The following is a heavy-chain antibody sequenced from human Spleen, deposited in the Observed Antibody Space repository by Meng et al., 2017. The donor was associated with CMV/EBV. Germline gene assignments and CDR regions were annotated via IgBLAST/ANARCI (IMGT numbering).Heavy chain of an antibody. CDR1: GYSFTSHD. J-gene: IGHJ6*02. CDR2: MDPHSGKT. CDR3: VRGGFLEWLYLGDYGLDV. Sequence: ASVKVSCKASGYSFTSHDIHWERQASGQGLEWMGWMDPHSGKTVYAAKFQGRVTVTWSTSISTAYMELTSLRSDDTAVYYCVRGGFLEWLYLGDYGLDVWGQGTTVTVSS. D-gene: IGHD3-3*01. V-gene: IGHV1-8*01.